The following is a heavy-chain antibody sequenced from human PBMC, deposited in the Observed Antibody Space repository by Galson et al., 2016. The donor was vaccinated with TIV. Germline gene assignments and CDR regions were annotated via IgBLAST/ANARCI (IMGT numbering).Heavy chain of an antibody. J-gene: IGHJ3*02. V-gene: IGHV3-49*03. CDR3: TRTAMGSTRNAFDS. Sequence: SLRLSCAASGFTFGHYAVNWFRQAPGKGREWVGFITSKTYGETTEYAASVKGRFTISRDDSRNIAYLQMNSLKTEDTAVYYCTRTAMGSTRNAFDSWGRGTVVTASS. D-gene: IGHD1-1*01. CDR2: ITSKTYGETT. CDR1: GFTFGHYA.